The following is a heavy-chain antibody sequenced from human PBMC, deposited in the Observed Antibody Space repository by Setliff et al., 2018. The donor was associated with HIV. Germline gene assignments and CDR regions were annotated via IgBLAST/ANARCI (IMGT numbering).Heavy chain of an antibody. CDR3: ARLGESGYDYRGYFDF. CDR2: IYYTGGT. V-gene: IGHV4-39*07. J-gene: IGHJ4*03. Sequence: SETLSLTCTVSGGSISDKSYYWGWIRQPPGKGLEWIANIYYTGGTYYNPSLQSRATISVDTSQNQFSLKLNSVTAADSALYFCARLGESGYDYRGYFDFWGQGNMVTVSS. D-gene: IGHD5-12*01. CDR1: GGSISDKSYY.